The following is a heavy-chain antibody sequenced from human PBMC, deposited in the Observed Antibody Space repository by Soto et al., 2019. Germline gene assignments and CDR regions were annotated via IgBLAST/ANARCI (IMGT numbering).Heavy chain of an antibody. CDR2: IWYDGSNK. D-gene: IGHD1-1*01. V-gene: IGHV3-33*01. CDR3: ARDGIVMEDYYYYGMDV. Sequence: PAGSLRLSCAASGFTFSSYGMHWVRQAPGKGLEWVAVIWYDGSNKYYADSVKGRFTISRDNSKNTLYLQMNSLRAEDTAVYYCARDGIVMEDYYYYGMDVWGQGTTVTVSS. J-gene: IGHJ6*02. CDR1: GFTFSSYG.